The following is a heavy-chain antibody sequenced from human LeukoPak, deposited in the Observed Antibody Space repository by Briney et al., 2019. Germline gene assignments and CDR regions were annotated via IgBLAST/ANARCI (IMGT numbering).Heavy chain of an antibody. J-gene: IGHJ5*02. CDR3: ARERPIAARLEFGFDP. Sequence: ASVKVSCKASGYTFTGYYMHWLRQAPGQGLELMGWINPNSGGTNYAQKFQGRVTMTRDASISTPYMELSRLRSADTAVYYCARERPIAARLEFGFDPWGQGTLVTVSS. D-gene: IGHD6-6*01. CDR1: GYTFTGYY. CDR2: INPNSGGT. V-gene: IGHV1-2*02.